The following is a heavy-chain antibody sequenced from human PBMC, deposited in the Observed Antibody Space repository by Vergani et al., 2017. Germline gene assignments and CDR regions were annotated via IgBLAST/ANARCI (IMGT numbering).Heavy chain of an antibody. D-gene: IGHD2-2*01. CDR3: AKGYCSSTSCYYYFDY. CDR1: GVTFDDYA. V-gene: IGHV3-9*01. Sequence: EVQLVESGGGLVQPGRSLRLSCAASGVTFDDYAMHWVRQAPGKGLEWVSGISWNSRSIGYADSVKGRFTISRDNAKNSLYLQMNSLRAEDTALYYCAKGYCSSTSCYYYFDYWGQGTLVTVSS. CDR2: ISWNSRSI. J-gene: IGHJ4*02.